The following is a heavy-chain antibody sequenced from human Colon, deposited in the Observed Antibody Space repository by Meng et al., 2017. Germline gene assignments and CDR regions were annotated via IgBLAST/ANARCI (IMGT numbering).Heavy chain of an antibody. CDR3: ARERLSSGWYGGRWFDP. D-gene: IGHD6-19*01. V-gene: IGHV4-4*02. Sequence: VQREEAGGGVVEPAGTLSVPRAVCSGSSSSSKWWSWVRQPPGKALEWIGEINHSGSTNYNPSLKSRVTISVDTSKNQFSLKLSSVTAADTAVYYCARERLSSGWYGGRWFDPWGQGTLVTVSS. CDR1: SGSSSSSKW. J-gene: IGHJ5*02. CDR2: INHSGST.